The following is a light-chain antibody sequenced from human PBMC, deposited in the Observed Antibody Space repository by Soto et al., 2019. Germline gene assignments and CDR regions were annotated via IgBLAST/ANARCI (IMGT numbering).Light chain of an antibody. CDR3: QQYNKWPLT. Sequence: EIVLTQSPATLSLSPGERATLSCRASQSVSSYLAWYQQKPGQAPRLLIYGASTRATGIPVRFSGSASGTEFTLTISSLQSEDFTVYYCQQYNKWPLTLGQGTKVDIK. J-gene: IGKJ1*01. CDR2: GAS. V-gene: IGKV3-15*01. CDR1: QSVSSY.